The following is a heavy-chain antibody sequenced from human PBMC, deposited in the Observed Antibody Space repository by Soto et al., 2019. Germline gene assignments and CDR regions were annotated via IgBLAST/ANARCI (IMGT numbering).Heavy chain of an antibody. CDR2: ISSSSSYI. V-gene: IGHV3-21*01. CDR1: GFTFSSYS. Sequence: EVQLVESGGGLVKPGGSLRLSCAASGFTFSSYSMNWVRQAPGKGLEWVSSISSSSSYIYYADSVKGRFTISRDNAKNSLYLQMNSLRAEDTAVYYCARDYVRDNWNYAFDPWGQGTLVTVSS. CDR3: ARDYVRDNWNYAFDP. D-gene: IGHD1-7*01. J-gene: IGHJ5*02.